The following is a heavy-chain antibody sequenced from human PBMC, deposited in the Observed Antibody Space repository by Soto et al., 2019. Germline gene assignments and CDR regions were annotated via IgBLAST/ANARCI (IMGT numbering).Heavy chain of an antibody. D-gene: IGHD5-12*01. CDR1: GGSISSSSYY. J-gene: IGHJ4*02. CDR3: AREGNLGRWLQPLDF. V-gene: IGHV4-39*07. CDR2: IYYSGST. Sequence: SETLSLTCTVSGGSISSSSYYWGWIRQPPGKGLEWIGSIYYSGSTYYNPSLKSRVTISVDTSKNQFSLRLISVTAADTAKYFCAREGNLGRWLQPLDFWGQGTLVTVSS.